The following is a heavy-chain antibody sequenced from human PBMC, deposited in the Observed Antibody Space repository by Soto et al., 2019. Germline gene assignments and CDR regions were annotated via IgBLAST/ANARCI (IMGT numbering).Heavy chain of an antibody. CDR1: GDSVSSNSVA. V-gene: IGHV6-1*01. CDR3: ARGRFNAFGI. D-gene: IGHD3-3*01. J-gene: IGHJ3*02. CDR2: TYYRSKWYN. Sequence: QVHLQPSGPGLVKPSQTLSLTCAISGDSVSSNSVAWNWIRQSPSRGLEWLGRTYYRSKWYNDYGVTVKGRITINPDTSKNQFSLQLNSVTPEDTAVYYCARGRFNAFGIWGQGTMVTVSS.